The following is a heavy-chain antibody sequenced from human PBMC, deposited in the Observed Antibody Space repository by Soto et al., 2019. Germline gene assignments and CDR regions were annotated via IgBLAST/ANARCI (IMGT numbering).Heavy chain of an antibody. Sequence: GGSLRLSCAASGFTFEDFAMNWVRQAPGKGPEWVSRISWNGGRIDYADSVKGRFTISRDNAKNALYLQMNSLRPEDTALYYCAKIGSNYRYYFDSWGQGTLVTVS. J-gene: IGHJ4*02. CDR1: GFTFEDFA. D-gene: IGHD4-4*01. V-gene: IGHV3-9*01. CDR3: AKIGSNYRYYFDS. CDR2: ISWNGGRI.